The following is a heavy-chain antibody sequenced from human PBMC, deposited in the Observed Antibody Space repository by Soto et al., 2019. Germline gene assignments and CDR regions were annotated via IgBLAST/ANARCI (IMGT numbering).Heavy chain of an antibody. CDR1: GGSVGSGAYY. Sequence: SETLSLTCIVSGGSVGSGAYYWSWIRQPPGNALEWIGYIQYSGDTNYNSSLKSRVTISVDMSRNRLSLKLTSVTAADTAFYYCARHDYSDRAFDLWGQGTMVTVS. D-gene: IGHD3-22*01. J-gene: IGHJ3*01. CDR2: IQYSGDT. CDR3: ARHDYSDRAFDL. V-gene: IGHV4-61*08.